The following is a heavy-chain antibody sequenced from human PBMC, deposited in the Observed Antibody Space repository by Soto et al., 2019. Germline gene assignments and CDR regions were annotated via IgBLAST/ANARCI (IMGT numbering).Heavy chain of an antibody. CDR1: GFTFSSYG. V-gene: IGHV3-30*18. CDR2: ISYDGSNK. Sequence: GGSLRLSCAASGFTFSSYGMHWVRQAPGKGLEWVAVISYDGSNKYYADSVKGRFTISRDDSKNTLYLQMNSLRAEDTAVYYCAKEALWFGESNAFDIWGQGTMVTVSS. CDR3: AKEALWFGESNAFDI. J-gene: IGHJ3*02. D-gene: IGHD3-10*01.